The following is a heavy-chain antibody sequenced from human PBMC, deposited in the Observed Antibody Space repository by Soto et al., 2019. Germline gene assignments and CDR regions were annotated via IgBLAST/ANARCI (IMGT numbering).Heavy chain of an antibody. Sequence: QVQLQQWGAGLLEPSETLSLTCAVYGGSFSGYYWSWIRQPPGKGLEWIGEIDHSGSTNYNPSLKSRLTISEDRSRNEFSLKLSSVTAADTAVYYCARCMYSSSHWYYWGQGTLVTVSS. CDR1: GGSFSGYY. J-gene: IGHJ4*02. V-gene: IGHV4-34*01. CDR2: IDHSGST. D-gene: IGHD3-22*01. CDR3: ARCMYSSSHWYY.